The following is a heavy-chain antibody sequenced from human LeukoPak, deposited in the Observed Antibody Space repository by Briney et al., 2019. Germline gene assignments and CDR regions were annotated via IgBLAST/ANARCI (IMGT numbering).Heavy chain of an antibody. Sequence: SETLSLTCTVSGGSISSYYWSWIRQPPGKGLEWIGYIYYSGSTNHNPSLKSRVTISVDTSKNQFSLKLSSVTAADTAVYYCARHRYSYGYADYWGQGTLVTVSS. V-gene: IGHV4-59*08. CDR1: GGSISSYY. CDR2: IYYSGST. CDR3: ARHRYSYGYADY. D-gene: IGHD5-18*01. J-gene: IGHJ4*02.